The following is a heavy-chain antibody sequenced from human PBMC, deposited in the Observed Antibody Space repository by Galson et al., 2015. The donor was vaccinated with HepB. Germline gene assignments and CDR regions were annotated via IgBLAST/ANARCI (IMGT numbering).Heavy chain of an antibody. J-gene: IGHJ4*02. V-gene: IGHV4-31*03. Sequence: LSLTCTVSGGSISGGGHYWSWIRQHPGKGLEWIGYFYYSGSTYYNPSLKSRVTISVDPSKNQFSLKLSSVTAADTAVYFCARDLSGYGVDDFWGQGTLVTVSS. CDR2: FYYSGST. D-gene: IGHD5-12*01. CDR3: ARDLSGYGVDDF. CDR1: GGSISGGGHY.